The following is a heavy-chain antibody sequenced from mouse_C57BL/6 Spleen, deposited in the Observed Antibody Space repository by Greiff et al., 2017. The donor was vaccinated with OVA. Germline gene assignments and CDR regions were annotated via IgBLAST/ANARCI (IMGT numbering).Heavy chain of an antibody. D-gene: IGHD2-4*01. J-gene: IGHJ3*01. V-gene: IGHV1-61*01. Sequence: QVQLQQPGAELVRPGSSVKLSCKASGYTFTSYWMDWVKQRPGQGLEWIGNIYPSDSETHYNQKFKDKATLTVDKSSSTAYMQLSSLTSEDSAVYYCARPYEDYGAGPFAYWGQGTLVTVSA. CDR2: IYPSDSET. CDR1: GYTFTSYW. CDR3: ARPYEDYGAGPFAY.